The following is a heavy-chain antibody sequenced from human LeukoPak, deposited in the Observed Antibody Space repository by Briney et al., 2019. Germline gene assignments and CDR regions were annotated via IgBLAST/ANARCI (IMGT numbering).Heavy chain of an antibody. CDR3: AKDRHCSGGSCYSDFWFDP. CDR1: GFTFSSYA. V-gene: IGHV3-23*01. D-gene: IGHD2-15*01. CDR2: ISGSGGST. J-gene: IGHJ5*02. Sequence: GGSLRLSCAASGFTFSSYAMSWVRQAPGKGLEWVSAISGSGGSTYYADSVKGRFTISRDNSKNTLYLQMNSLRAEDTAVYYCAKDRHCSGGSCYSDFWFDPWGQGTLVTVSS.